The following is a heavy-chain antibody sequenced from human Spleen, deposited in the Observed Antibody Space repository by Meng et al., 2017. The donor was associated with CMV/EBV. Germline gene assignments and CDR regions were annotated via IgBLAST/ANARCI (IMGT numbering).Heavy chain of an antibody. D-gene: IGHD2-2*01. CDR1: GGSISSGGY. CDR2: IYYSGST. V-gene: IGHV4-31*03. Sequence: SETLSLTCTVSGGSISSGGYWSWIRQHPGKGLEWIGYIYYSGSTYCNPSLKSRVTISVDTSKNQFSLKLSTVTAADTAVYYCARAAVPAARYYFDYWGQGTLVTVSS. J-gene: IGHJ4*02. CDR3: ARAAVPAARYYFDY.